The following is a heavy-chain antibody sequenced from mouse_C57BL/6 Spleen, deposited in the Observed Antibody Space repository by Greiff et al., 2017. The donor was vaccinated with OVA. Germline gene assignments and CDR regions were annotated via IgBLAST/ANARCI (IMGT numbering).Heavy chain of an antibody. CDR1: GYTFTSYW. J-gene: IGHJ3*01. Sequence: QVQLQQPGAELVMPGASVKLSCKASGYTFTSYWMHWVQQRPGQGLAWIGEIDPSDSYTNYNQKFKGKSTLTVDTSSSTAYMQLSSLTSEDSAVYYCARSYGSTFAYWGQGTLVTVSA. CDR3: ARSYGSTFAY. D-gene: IGHD1-1*01. V-gene: IGHV1-69*01. CDR2: IDPSDSYT.